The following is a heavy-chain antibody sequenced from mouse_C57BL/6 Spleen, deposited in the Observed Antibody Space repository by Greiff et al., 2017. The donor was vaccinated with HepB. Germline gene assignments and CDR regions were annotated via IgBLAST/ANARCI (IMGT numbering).Heavy chain of an antibody. J-gene: IGHJ1*03. CDR3: ARQGYYGSSYVGNWYFDV. CDR1: GFTFSSYG. Sequence: EVMLVESGGDLVKPGGSLKLSCAASGFTFSSYGMSWVRQTPDKRLEWVATISSGGSYTYYPDSVKGRFTISRDNAKNTLYLQMSSLKSEDTAMYYCARQGYYGSSYVGNWYFDVWGTGTTVTVSS. CDR2: ISSGGSYT. D-gene: IGHD1-1*01. V-gene: IGHV5-6*01.